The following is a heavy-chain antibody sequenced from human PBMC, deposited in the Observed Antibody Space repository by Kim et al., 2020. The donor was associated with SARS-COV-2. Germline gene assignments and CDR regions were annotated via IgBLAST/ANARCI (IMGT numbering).Heavy chain of an antibody. Sequence: ASVKVSCKASGYTFTSYGISWVRQAPGQGLEWMGWISAYNGNTNYAQKLQGRVTMTTDTSTSTAYMELRSLRSDDTAVYYCARGRAPKAALYYYGSGSENYGMDVWGRGTTVTVSS. CDR1: GYTFTSYG. CDR2: ISAYNGNT. CDR3: ARGRAPKAALYYYGSGSENYGMDV. V-gene: IGHV1-18*01. D-gene: IGHD3-10*01. J-gene: IGHJ6*02.